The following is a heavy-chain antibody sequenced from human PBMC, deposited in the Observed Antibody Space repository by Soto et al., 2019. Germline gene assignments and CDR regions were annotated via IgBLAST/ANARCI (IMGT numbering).Heavy chain of an antibody. D-gene: IGHD6-19*01. CDR2: ISKDGLDR. CDR3: ASPREGQWLVFDH. Sequence: LRLSCVVSGFTFSDFGMHWVRQSPGEGLAWVASISKDGLDRYYSESVKGRFTISRDDSKNTVFLQMNSLKVEDTAAYFCASPREGQWLVFDHWGQRTLVTVSS. V-gene: IGHV3-30*19. CDR1: GFTFSDFG. J-gene: IGHJ4*02.